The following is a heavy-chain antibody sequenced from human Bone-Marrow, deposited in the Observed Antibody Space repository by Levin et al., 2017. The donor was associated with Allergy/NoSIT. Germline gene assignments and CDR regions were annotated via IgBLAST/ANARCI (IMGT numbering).Heavy chain of an antibody. V-gene: IGHV4-34*01. Sequence: GSLRLSCAVSGASFSGYSYTWIRQPPGRGLEWIGEINHSGGATYNPSLKSRVTISVDTSKSQFSLKLSSVTAAETAVYYCARSGNRNYFDTSASYLAYWGQGTLVTVSS. CDR1: GASFSGYS. CDR2: INHSGGA. D-gene: IGHD3-22*01. CDR3: ARSGNRNYFDTSASYLAY. J-gene: IGHJ4*02.